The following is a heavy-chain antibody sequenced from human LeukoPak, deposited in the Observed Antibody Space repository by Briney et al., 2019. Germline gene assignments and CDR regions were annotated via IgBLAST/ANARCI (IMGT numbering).Heavy chain of an antibody. CDR3: ARDPWWRNYYYYGMDV. Sequence: PGGSLRLSCAASGFTFSSYAMHWVRQAPGEGLEWVAVISYDGSNKYYADSVKGRFTISRDNSKNTLYLQMNSLRAEDTAVYYCARDPWWRNYYYYGMDVWGQGTTVTVSS. CDR1: GFTFSSYA. J-gene: IGHJ6*02. CDR2: ISYDGSNK. V-gene: IGHV3-30-3*01. D-gene: IGHD2-8*02.